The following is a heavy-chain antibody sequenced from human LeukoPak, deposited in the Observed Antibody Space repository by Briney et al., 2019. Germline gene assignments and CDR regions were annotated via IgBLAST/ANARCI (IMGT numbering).Heavy chain of an antibody. V-gene: IGHV4-59*12. J-gene: IGHJ5*02. D-gene: IGHD5-24*01. Sequence: PSETLSLTCTVSGASIRSYYWSWIRQAPGKGLEWIGYIYHSGSTNYNPSLKSRVTMSIDTSENQFSLRLTSVTAADTAVYYCARESRTVQMATSMHGHWFDPWGQGTLVTVSS. CDR3: ARESRTVQMATSMHGHWFDP. CDR1: GASIRSYY. CDR2: IYHSGST.